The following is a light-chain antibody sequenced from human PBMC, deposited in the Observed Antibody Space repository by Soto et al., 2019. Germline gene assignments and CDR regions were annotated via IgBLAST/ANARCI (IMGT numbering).Light chain of an antibody. V-gene: IGKV3-20*01. CDR1: QSVSSSY. CDR2: GAS. J-gene: IGKJ2*03. CDR3: QQYKNGYS. Sequence: EIVLTQSPGTLSLSPGERATLSCRASQSVSSSYLAWYQQKPGQAPRLLIYGASSRATGIPDRFSGSGSGTDFTLTISRLEPEDFGVYYCQQYKNGYSFGQGTKLEIK.